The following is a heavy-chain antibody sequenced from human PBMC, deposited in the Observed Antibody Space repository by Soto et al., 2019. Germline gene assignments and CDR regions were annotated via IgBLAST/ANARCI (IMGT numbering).Heavy chain of an antibody. CDR1: GGSISSGGYS. V-gene: IGHV4-30-2*01. J-gene: IGHJ4*02. Sequence: LSLTCAVSGGSISSGGYSWSWIRQPPGKGLEWIGYIHQTGITYYNPSLKSRVTISLDRSNNQFSLNLSSVTAADTAVYFCARDRKQSNYFDYWGQGTLVTVSS. CDR3: ARDRKQSNYFDY. CDR2: IHQTGIT.